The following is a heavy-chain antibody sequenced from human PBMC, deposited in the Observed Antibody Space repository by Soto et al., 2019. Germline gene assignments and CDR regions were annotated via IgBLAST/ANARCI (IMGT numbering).Heavy chain of an antibody. Sequence: GASVKVSCKASGYTFTGYYMHWVRQAPGQGLEWMGWINPNSGGTNYAQKFQGWVTMTRDTSISTAYMELSRLRSDDTAVYYCARELAARPTDPYYGMDVWGQGTTVTVSS. J-gene: IGHJ6*02. V-gene: IGHV1-2*04. CDR2: INPNSGGT. CDR1: GYTFTGYY. CDR3: ARELAARPTDPYYGMDV. D-gene: IGHD6-6*01.